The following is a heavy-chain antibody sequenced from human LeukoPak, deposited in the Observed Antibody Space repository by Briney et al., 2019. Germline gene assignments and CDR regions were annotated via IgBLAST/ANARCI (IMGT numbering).Heavy chain of an antibody. CDR1: GFTFSSYA. D-gene: IGHD5-24*01. Sequence: GGSLRLSCAASGFTFSSYAMSWVRQAPGKGLEWVSAISGSGGSTYYADSVKGRFTISRDNSKNTLYLQMNSLRAEDTAVYYCAKDRPSVRRDGSNDAFDIWGQGTMVTVS. CDR2: ISGSGGST. CDR3: AKDRPSVRRDGSNDAFDI. V-gene: IGHV3-23*01. J-gene: IGHJ3*02.